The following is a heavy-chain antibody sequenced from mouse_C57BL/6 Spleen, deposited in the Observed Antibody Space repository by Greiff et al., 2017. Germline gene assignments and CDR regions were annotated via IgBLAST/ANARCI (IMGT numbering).Heavy chain of an antibody. CDR3: AILAYGNYAWFAY. D-gene: IGHD2-1*01. V-gene: IGHV1-64*01. CDR1: GYTFTSYW. CDR2: IHPNSGST. J-gene: IGHJ3*01. Sequence: VQLQQPGAELVKPGASVKLSCKASGYTFTSYWMHWVKQRPGQGLEWIGMIHPNSGSTNYNEKFKSKATLTVDKSSSTAYMQLSSLTSEDSAVYCCAILAYGNYAWFAYWGQGTLVTVSA.